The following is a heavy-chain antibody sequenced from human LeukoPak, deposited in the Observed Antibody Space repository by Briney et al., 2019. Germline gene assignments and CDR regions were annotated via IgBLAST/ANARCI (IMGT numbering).Heavy chain of an antibody. J-gene: IGHJ4*02. CDR1: GFTFSSYS. Sequence: NPGGSLRLSCAASGFTFSSYSMNWVRQAPGKGLEWVSSISSSSSYIYYADSVKGRFTISRDNAKNSLYLQMNSLRAEDTAVYYCARDQTNYDFWSGFENDYWGQGTLVTVSS. CDR3: ARDQTNYDFWSGFENDY. V-gene: IGHV3-21*01. D-gene: IGHD3-3*01. CDR2: ISSSSSYI.